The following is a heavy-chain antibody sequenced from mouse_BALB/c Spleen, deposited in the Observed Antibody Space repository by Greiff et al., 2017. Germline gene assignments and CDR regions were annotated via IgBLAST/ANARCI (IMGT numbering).Heavy chain of an antibody. CDR3: ARSYYGYDPYAMDY. J-gene: IGHJ4*01. D-gene: IGHD2-2*01. Sequence: EVKLQESGTVLARPGASVKMSCKASGYSFTSYWMHWVKQRPGQGLEWIGAIYPGNSDTSYNQKFKGKAKLTAVTSASIAYMELSSLTNEDSAVYYCARSYYGYDPYAMDYWGQGTSVTVSS. CDR1: GYSFTSYW. CDR2: IYPGNSDT. V-gene: IGHV1-5*01.